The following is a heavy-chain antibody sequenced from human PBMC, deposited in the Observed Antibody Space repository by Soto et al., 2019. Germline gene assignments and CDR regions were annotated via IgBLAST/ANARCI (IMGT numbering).Heavy chain of an antibody. CDR2: IYYSGST. CDR1: GGSISSYY. V-gene: IGHV4-59*01. J-gene: IGHJ4*02. Sequence: QVQLQESGPGLVKPSETLSLTCTVSGGSISSYYWSWIRQPPGKGLEWIGYIYYSGSTNYNPSLKSRVTISVDTSKNQFSLKLSSVTAADTAVYYCARGPYVDTAMPARYWGQGTLVTVSS. CDR3: ARGPYVDTAMPARY. D-gene: IGHD5-18*01.